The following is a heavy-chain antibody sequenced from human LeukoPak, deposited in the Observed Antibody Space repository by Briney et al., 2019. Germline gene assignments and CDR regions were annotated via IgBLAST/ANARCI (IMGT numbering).Heavy chain of an antibody. Sequence: GGSLRLSCAASGFTFSDFWMHWVRQAPGKGLVWVSRINSGGTVTNYADSVKGRLTISRDNAKNTLYLQMNSLRAEDTAVYYCAKGWDYGVAAADYWGQGTLVTVSS. D-gene: IGHD6-25*01. CDR3: AKGWDYGVAAADY. V-gene: IGHV3-74*01. CDR2: INSGGTVT. CDR1: GFTFSDFW. J-gene: IGHJ4*02.